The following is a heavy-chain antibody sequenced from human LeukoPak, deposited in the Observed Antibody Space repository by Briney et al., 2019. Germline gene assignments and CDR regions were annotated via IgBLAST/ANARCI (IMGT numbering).Heavy chain of an antibody. CDR3: ARILTGYGSSYYYGMDV. D-gene: IGHD3-9*01. CDR2: IYYSGST. V-gene: IGHV4-59*08. J-gene: IGHJ6*02. Sequence: SETLSLTCTVSGGSISSYYWSWVRQPPGKGLEWIGYIYYSGSTNYNPSLKSRVTISVDTSKNQFSLKLSSATAADTAVYYCARILTGYGSSYYYGMDVWGQGTTVTVSS. CDR1: GGSISSYY.